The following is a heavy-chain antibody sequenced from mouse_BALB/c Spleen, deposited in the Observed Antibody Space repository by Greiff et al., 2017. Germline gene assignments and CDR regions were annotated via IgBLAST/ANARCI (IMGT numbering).Heavy chain of an antibody. CDR3: ARTWEGLAY. D-gene: IGHD4-1*01. CDR1: GYTFTSYW. J-gene: IGHJ3*01. Sequence: QVQLKQSGAELAKPGASVKMSCKASGYTFTSYWMHWVKQRPGQGLEWIGYINPSTGYTEYNQKFKDKATLTADKSSSTAYMQLSSLTSEDSAVYYCARTWEGLAYWGQGTLVTVSA. V-gene: IGHV1-7*01. CDR2: INPSTGYT.